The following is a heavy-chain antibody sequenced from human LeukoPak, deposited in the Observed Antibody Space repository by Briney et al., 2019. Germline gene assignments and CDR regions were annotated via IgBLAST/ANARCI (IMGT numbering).Heavy chain of an antibody. CDR1: GFTFDDYA. Sequence: GGSLRLSCAASGFTFDDYAMHWVRQAPGKGLEWVAVISYDGSNKYYADSVKGRFTISRDNSKNTLYLQMNSLRAEDTAVYYCARGPDYCDSSGYAKFDYWGQGTLVTVSS. J-gene: IGHJ4*02. V-gene: IGHV3-30*04. CDR3: ARGPDYCDSSGYAKFDY. CDR2: ISYDGSNK. D-gene: IGHD3-22*01.